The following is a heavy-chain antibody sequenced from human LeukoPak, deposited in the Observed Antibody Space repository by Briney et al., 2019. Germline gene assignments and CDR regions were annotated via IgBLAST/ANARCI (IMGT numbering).Heavy chain of an antibody. CDR2: IYHGGST. CDR1: GASVSRSHW. D-gene: IGHD3-10*01. Sequence: PSETLSLTCAVSGASVSRSHWWSWVRQPPRKGLEWIGEIYHGGSTNCNPSLKGRVTLSVDRSNHQFSLRLTSVTAADTAVYYCARGEEHGSGTVHFDYWGQGTLVTVSS. CDR3: ARGEEHGSGTVHFDY. J-gene: IGHJ4*02. V-gene: IGHV4-4*02.